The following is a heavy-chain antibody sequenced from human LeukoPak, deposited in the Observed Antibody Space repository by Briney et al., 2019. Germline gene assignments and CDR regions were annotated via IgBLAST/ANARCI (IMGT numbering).Heavy chain of an antibody. CDR1: GFTFSSYW. Sequence: GGSLRLSCAASGFTFSSYWMSWVRQAPGKGLEWVANIKQDGSEKYYVDSVKGRFTISRDNAKNSLYLQMNSLRAEGTAVYYCAELGITMIGGVWGKGTTVTISS. D-gene: IGHD3-10*02. CDR2: IKQDGSEK. CDR3: AELGITMIGGV. V-gene: IGHV3-7*01. J-gene: IGHJ6*04.